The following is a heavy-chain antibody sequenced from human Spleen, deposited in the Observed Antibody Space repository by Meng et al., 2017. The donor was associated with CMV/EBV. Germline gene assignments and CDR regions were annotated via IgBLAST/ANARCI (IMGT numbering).Heavy chain of an antibody. CDR1: ISSSCYY. CDR2: IYYTGST. V-gene: IGHV4-39*07. CDR3: ARDPYRLDYYDSTNWFDP. J-gene: IGHJ5*02. Sequence: ISSSCYYWGRIRQPPGKGLEWIGSIYYTGSTHYNPSLKSRDTISVETSKNQFSPKLSPMTAADTAVYYCARDPYRLDYYDSTNWFDPWGQGTLVTVSS. D-gene: IGHD3-22*01.